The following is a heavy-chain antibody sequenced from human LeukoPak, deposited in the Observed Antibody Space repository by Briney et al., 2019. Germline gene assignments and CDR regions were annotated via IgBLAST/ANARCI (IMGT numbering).Heavy chain of an antibody. V-gene: IGHV3-7*01. J-gene: IGHJ4*02. CDR2: IKQDGSEK. CDR1: GFTFSSYL. CDR3: ARDDTVTTRVGFID. D-gene: IGHD4-17*01. Sequence: GGSLRLSCAASGFTFSSYLMSWVRQAPGKGLEWVANIKQDGSEKYYVDSVKGRFTISRDNAKNSLYLQMNSLGVEDTAVYYCARDDTVTTRVGFIDWGQGTLVTVSS.